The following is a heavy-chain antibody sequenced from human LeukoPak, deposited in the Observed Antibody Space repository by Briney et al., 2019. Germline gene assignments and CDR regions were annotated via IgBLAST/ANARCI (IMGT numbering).Heavy chain of an antibody. Sequence: SETLSLTCAVSSGSISGYYWSWIRQSLGSGLEWIGQIDYSGSTNYNPSLKSRVTISVDTSKNQFSLKLNSVTAADTAVYFCALDISNYYFRGMNVWGQGTTVTVSS. CDR2: IDYSGST. CDR3: ALDISNYYFRGMNV. CDR1: SGSISGYY. J-gene: IGHJ6*02. V-gene: IGHV4-34*01. D-gene: IGHD3-9*01.